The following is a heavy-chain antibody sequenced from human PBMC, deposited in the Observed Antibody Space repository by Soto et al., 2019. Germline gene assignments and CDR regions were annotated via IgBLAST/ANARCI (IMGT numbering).Heavy chain of an antibody. J-gene: IGHJ4*02. V-gene: IGHV1-69*04. CDR1: GGTFSSYT. CDR3: ARDRRHYYGSGVPPSDY. D-gene: IGHD3-10*01. Sequence: ASVKVSCNASGGTFSSYTISWVRQAPGQGLEWMGRIIPILGIANYAQKFQGRVTITADKSTSTAYMELSSLRSEDTAVYYCARDRRHYYGSGVPPSDYWGQGTLVTVSS. CDR2: IIPILGIA.